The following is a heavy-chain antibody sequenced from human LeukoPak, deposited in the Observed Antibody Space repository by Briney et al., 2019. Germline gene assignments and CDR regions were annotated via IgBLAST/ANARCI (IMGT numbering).Heavy chain of an antibody. Sequence: GGSLRLSCAASGFTFSSYEMNWVRQAPGKGLEWVSYISSSGSTIYYADSVKGRFTISRDNAKNSLYLQMNSLRAEDTAVYYCATLVNYWSFDYWGQGTLVTVSS. J-gene: IGHJ4*02. CDR2: ISSSGSTI. CDR1: GFTFSSYE. D-gene: IGHD1-1*01. CDR3: ATLVNYWSFDY. V-gene: IGHV3-48*03.